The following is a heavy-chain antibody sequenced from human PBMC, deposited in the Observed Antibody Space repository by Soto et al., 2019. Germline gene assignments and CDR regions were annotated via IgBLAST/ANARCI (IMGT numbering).Heavy chain of an antibody. CDR3: ARAPTLLGYCSGGSCYYYMDV. V-gene: IGHV4-34*01. CDR1: GGSFSGYY. D-gene: IGHD2-15*01. Sequence: SETLSLTCAVYGGSFSGYYWSWIRQPPGKGLEWIGEINHSGSTNYNPSLKSRVTISVDTSKNQFSLKLSSVTAADTAVYYCARAPTLLGYCSGGSCYYYMDVWGKGTTVTVSS. J-gene: IGHJ6*03. CDR2: INHSGST.